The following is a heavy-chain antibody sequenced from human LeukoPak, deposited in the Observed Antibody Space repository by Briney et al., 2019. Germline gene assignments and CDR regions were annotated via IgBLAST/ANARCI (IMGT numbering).Heavy chain of an antibody. D-gene: IGHD2-15*01. CDR2: IYHSGST. CDR3: ARLKGYCSGGSCYGYWYFDL. Sequence: SETLSLTCAVSGGSISSGGYSWSWIRQPPGKGLEWIGYIYHSGSTYYNPSLKSRVTISVDRSKNQFSLKLSSVTAADTAVYYCARLKGYCSGGSCYGYWYFDLWGRGTLVIVSS. J-gene: IGHJ2*01. V-gene: IGHV4-30-2*01. CDR1: GGSISSGGYS.